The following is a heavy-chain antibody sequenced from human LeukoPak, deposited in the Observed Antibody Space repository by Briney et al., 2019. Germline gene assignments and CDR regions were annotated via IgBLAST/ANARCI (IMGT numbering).Heavy chain of an antibody. J-gene: IGHJ6*03. CDR3: AIHGSAHYYMDV. D-gene: IGHD2-2*03. CDR2: ISGSGSGT. Sequence: GGSLRLSCAASGFTFSSYGMSWVRQAPGKGLEWVSGISGSGSGTYYADSVKGRFTISRDNSKNTLHLQMNSLRAEDTAVYYCAIHGSAHYYMDVWGKGTTVTISS. V-gene: IGHV3-23*01. CDR1: GFTFSSYG.